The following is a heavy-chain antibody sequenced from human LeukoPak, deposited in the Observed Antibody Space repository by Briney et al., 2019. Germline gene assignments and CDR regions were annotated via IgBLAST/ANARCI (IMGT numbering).Heavy chain of an antibody. J-gene: IGHJ6*03. CDR1: GGSISSSSYY. V-gene: IGHV4-39*07. CDR2: FYYSGST. CDR3: ASTSYCGGDCYNYYYYMDV. Sequence: SETLSLTCTVSGGSISSSSYYWGWIRQPPGKGLEWIGTFYYSGSTYYNPSLKSRVTISVDTSKNQFSLKLSSVTAADTAVYYCASTSYCGGDCYNYYYYMDVWGKGTTVTISS. D-gene: IGHD2-21*02.